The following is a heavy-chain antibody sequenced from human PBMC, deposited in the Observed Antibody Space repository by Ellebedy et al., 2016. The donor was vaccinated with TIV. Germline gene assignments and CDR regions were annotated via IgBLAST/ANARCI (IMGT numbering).Heavy chain of an antibody. CDR1: GFTFSDHY. V-gene: IGHV3-72*01. CDR3: ARDKNGAADY. J-gene: IGHJ4*02. CDR2: IRNKADSYST. Sequence: GGSLRLXXAASGFTFSDHYMDWVRQAPGKGLEWVGRIRNKADSYSTEYAASVKGRFTVSRDDSENSLYLQMNSLKAEDTAVYYCARDKNGAADYWGQGTLVTVSS.